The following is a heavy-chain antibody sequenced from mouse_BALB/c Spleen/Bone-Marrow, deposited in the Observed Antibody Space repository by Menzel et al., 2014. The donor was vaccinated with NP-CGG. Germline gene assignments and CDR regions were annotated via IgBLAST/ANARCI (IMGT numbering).Heavy chain of an antibody. Sequence: EVQLQQPGPELVKPGASMKISCKASGYSFTGYTMNWVKQSHGKNLEWIGLINPYNGGTTYNQYFKGKATLTVDRSSSTAYMELLSLTSGDSAVYYCASYYGSTWYFDVWGAGTTVTVSS. V-gene: IGHV1-18*01. CDR3: ASYYGSTWYFDV. CDR1: GYSFTGYT. D-gene: IGHD1-1*01. J-gene: IGHJ1*01. CDR2: INPYNGGT.